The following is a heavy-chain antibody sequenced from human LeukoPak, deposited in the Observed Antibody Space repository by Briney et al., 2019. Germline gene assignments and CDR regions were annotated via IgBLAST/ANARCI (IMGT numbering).Heavy chain of an antibody. CDR2: IYHSGST. J-gene: IGHJ3*02. Sequence: PSETLSLTCAVSGGSISSGGYSWSWIRQPPGKGLEWIGYIYHSGSTYYNPSLKSRVTISVDRSKNQFSLKLSSVTAADTAVYYCARVKGWGYYYDSSGNDAFDIWGLGTMVTVSS. V-gene: IGHV4-30-2*01. D-gene: IGHD3-22*01. CDR3: ARVKGWGYYYDSSGNDAFDI. CDR1: GGSISSGGYS.